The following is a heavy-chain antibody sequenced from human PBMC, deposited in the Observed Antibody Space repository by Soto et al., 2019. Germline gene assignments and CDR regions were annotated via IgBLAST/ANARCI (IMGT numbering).Heavy chain of an antibody. CDR2: IYYSGST. J-gene: IGHJ5*02. CDR3: ARDSGVGNWFDP. D-gene: IGHD3-10*01. V-gene: IGHV4-31*03. Sequence: QVQLQESGPGLVKPSQTLSLTCTVSGGSISRGGYYWSWIRQHPGKGLEWIGYIYYSGSTYYNPSLKSRVTISVDTSKNQFSLKLSSVTAADTAVYYCARDSGVGNWFDPWGQGTLVTVSS. CDR1: GGSISRGGYY.